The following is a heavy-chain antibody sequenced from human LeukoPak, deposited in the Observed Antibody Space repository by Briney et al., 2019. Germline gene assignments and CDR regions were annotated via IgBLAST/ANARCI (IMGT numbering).Heavy chain of an antibody. CDR3: ASPGFYDSSGNGEGY. CDR1: GGTFSSYT. CDR2: IIPILGIA. D-gene: IGHD3-22*01. J-gene: IGHJ4*02. Sequence: ASVKVSCKASGGTFSSYTISWVRQAPGHGLEGRGRIIPILGIANYAQKFQGRVTITADKSTSTAYMELSSLRSEDTAVYYCASPGFYDSSGNGEGYWGQGTLVTVSS. V-gene: IGHV1-69*02.